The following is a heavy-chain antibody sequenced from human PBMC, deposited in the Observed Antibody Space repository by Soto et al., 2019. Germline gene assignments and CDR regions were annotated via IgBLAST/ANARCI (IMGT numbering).Heavy chain of an antibody. J-gene: IGHJ4*02. D-gene: IGHD2-15*01. Sequence: ASVKVSCKASGYTFTSYYMHWVRQAPGQGLEWMGIINPSGGSTSYAQKFQGRVTMTRDTSTSTVYMELSSLRSEDTAVYYCARDRNSFDCSGGSCYSNPHSKLGYSDYWGQGTLVTVSS. CDR2: INPSGGST. V-gene: IGHV1-46*03. CDR3: ARDRNSFDCSGGSCYSNPHSKLGYSDY. CDR1: GYTFTSYY.